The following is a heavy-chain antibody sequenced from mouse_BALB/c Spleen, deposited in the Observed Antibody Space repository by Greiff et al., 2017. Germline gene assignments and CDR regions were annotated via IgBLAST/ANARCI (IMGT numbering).Heavy chain of an antibody. CDR3: ARGRYDDAMDY. CDR2: ISYDGSN. Sequence: ESGPGLVKPSQSLSLTCSVTGYSITSGYYWNWIRQFPGNKLEWMGYISYDGSNNYNPSLKNRISITRDTSKNQFFLKLNSVTTEDTATYYCARGRYDDAMDYWGQGTSVTVSS. CDR1: GYSITSGYY. D-gene: IGHD2-14*01. V-gene: IGHV3-6*02. J-gene: IGHJ4*01.